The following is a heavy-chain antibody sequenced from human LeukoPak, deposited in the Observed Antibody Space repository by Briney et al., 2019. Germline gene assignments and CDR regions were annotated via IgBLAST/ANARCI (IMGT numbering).Heavy chain of an antibody. CDR3: AKWVGSIYYFDY. Sequence: SGGSLRLSCAASGFTFSSYAMSWVRQAPGKGLEWVSSISASGGSTYYADSVKGRFTISRDNSKNTLYLQMNSLRAEDTAVYYCAKWVGSIYYFDYWGQGTLVTVSS. CDR2: ISASGGST. J-gene: IGHJ4*02. V-gene: IGHV3-23*01. D-gene: IGHD1-26*01. CDR1: GFTFSSYA.